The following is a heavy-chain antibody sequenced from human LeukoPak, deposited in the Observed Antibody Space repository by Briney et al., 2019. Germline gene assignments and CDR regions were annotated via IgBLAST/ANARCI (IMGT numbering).Heavy chain of an antibody. Sequence: GRCMSLACDSWEIVVSSNYVGWVRRPPGKGLEWVSVIYSGGSTYYADSVKGRFTISRDNSKNTLYLQMNSLRAEDTAVYYCARVYPEYYYDSSGYSDYFDYWGQGTLVTVSS. CDR1: EIVVSSNY. J-gene: IGHJ4*02. CDR3: ARVYPEYYYDSSGYSDYFDY. V-gene: IGHV3-53*01. CDR2: IYSGGST. D-gene: IGHD3-22*01.